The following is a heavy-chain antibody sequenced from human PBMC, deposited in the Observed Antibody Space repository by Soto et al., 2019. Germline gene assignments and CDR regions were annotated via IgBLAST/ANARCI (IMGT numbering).Heavy chain of an antibody. CDR1: GFTFSSYS. CDR2: ISSSSSTI. D-gene: IGHD1-26*01. CDR3: ARDGSPQWELLGSLDY. V-gene: IGHV3-48*02. J-gene: IGHJ4*02. Sequence: GGSLRLSCAASGFTFSSYSMNWISQAPGKGLEWVSYISSSSSTIYYADSVKGRFTISRDNAKNSLYLQMNSLRDEDTAVYYCARDGSPQWELLGSLDYWGQGTLVTVSS.